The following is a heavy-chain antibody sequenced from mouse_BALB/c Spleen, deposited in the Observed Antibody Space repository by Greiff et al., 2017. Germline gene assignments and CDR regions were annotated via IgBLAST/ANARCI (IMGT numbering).Heavy chain of an antibody. Sequence: EVKVEESGGGLVKPGGSLKLSCAASGFTFSSYAMSWVRQTPEKRLEWVASISSGGSTYYPDSVKGRFTISRDNARNILYLQMSSLRSEDTAMYYCARGEDYGNYGGFAYWGQGTLVTVSA. CDR1: GFTFSSYA. J-gene: IGHJ3*01. V-gene: IGHV5-6-5*01. D-gene: IGHD2-1*01. CDR2: ISSGGST. CDR3: ARGEDYGNYGGFAY.